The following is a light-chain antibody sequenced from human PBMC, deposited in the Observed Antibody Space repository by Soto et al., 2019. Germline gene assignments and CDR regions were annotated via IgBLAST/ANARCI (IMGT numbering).Light chain of an antibody. CDR1: SSDVGGYNY. J-gene: IGLJ1*01. CDR3: SSYEGSIRV. Sequence: QSVLTQPPSASGSPGQSVTLSCTGTSSDVGGYNYVSWYQQHPAKAPKLIIYEVSKWPSGGPDRFSGCKSGNTASLTVSWLQAEDEADYSCSSYEGSIRVFEAGNKVTV. CDR2: EVS. V-gene: IGLV2-8*01.